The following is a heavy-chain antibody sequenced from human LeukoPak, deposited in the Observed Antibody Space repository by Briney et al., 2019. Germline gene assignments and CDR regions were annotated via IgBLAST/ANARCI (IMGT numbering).Heavy chain of an antibody. J-gene: IGHJ3*02. Sequence: GGSLRLSCAASGFTFSSYAMSWVRQAPGGGLEWVSGISGSGGSTYYADSVKGRFTISRDNSKNTLWLQMNSLRAEDTAVYYCAKDGFLLWRGAFDIWGQGTMVTVSS. CDR1: GFTFSSYA. CDR3: AKDGFLLWRGAFDI. V-gene: IGHV3-23*01. D-gene: IGHD2-21*01. CDR2: ISGSGGST.